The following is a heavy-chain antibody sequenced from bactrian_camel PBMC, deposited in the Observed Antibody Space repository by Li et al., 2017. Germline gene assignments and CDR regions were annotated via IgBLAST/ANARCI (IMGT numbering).Heavy chain of an antibody. CDR3: AAAQNLAIPSKPTMCHRSAY. Sequence: HVQLVESGGGSVQAGGSLRLSCAASGFNFTTRCMGWFRQAPGKDQEGVAAIWSPYARTYYADSVKGRFTISVDDAKRTAYLQMNSLKPEDSAMYYCAAAQNLAIPSKPTMCHRSAYRGQGTQVTVS. J-gene: IGHJ4*01. CDR2: IWSPYART. V-gene: IGHV3S1*01. D-gene: IGHD4*01. CDR1: GFNFTTRC.